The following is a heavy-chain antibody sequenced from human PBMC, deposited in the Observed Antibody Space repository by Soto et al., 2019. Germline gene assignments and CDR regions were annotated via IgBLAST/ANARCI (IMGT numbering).Heavy chain of an antibody. CDR1: GDSVSTNSAA. Sequence: PSQTLSLTCAISGDSVSTNSAAWNWIRQSPSRGLEWLGRAYYRSNWYIQYAVSLKSRITINPDTSRNQFSLQLNSVTPEDTAVYFCARWAHDYEKFDLWGQGTQVTVSS. V-gene: IGHV6-1*01. CDR3: ARWAHDYEKFDL. D-gene: IGHD4-17*01. CDR2: AYYRSNWYI. J-gene: IGHJ5*01.